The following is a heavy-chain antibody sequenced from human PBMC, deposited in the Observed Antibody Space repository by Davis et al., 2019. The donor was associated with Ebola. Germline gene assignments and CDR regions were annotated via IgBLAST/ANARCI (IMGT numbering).Heavy chain of an antibody. D-gene: IGHD6-13*01. CDR3: ARRLAAGYYYYYYGMDV. Sequence: PSETLSLTCTVSGGSISSSSYYWGWIRQPPGKGLEWIGSIYYSGSTYYNPSLKSRVTISVDTSKNQFSLKLSSVTAADTAVYYCARRLAAGYYYYYYGMDVWGQGTTVTVSS. V-gene: IGHV4-39*01. CDR1: GGSISSSSYY. J-gene: IGHJ6*02. CDR2: IYYSGST.